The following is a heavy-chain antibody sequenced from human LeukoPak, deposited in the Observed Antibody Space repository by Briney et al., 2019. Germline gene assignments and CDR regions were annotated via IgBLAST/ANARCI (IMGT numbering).Heavy chain of an antibody. CDR3: ARARSSSSPRGYFDY. D-gene: IGHD6-6*01. Sequence: GGSLRLSCAVSGFFFSPYWMSWVRQAPGQGLEWVATINENGHDGYYVDSVRGRFTISRDNAKNSLYLQMNSLRAEDTALYYCARARSSSSPRGYFDYWGQGTLVTVSS. CDR1: GFFFSPYW. J-gene: IGHJ4*02. V-gene: IGHV3-7*03. CDR2: INENGHDG.